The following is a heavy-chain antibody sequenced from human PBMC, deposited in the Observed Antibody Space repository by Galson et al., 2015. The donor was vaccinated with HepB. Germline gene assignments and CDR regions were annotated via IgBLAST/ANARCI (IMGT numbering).Heavy chain of an antibody. CDR1: GFTFSNYA. CDR3: AEDAAPGSGSRYFDD. V-gene: IGHV3-23*01. Sequence: SLRLSCAASGFTFSNYAITWVRQAPGQGLERVSAISDSGGSNYSADSVSGRFTFSRDNSKNTLYLQMNGLTADATAVYFCAEDAAPGSGSRYFDDWGQGTLVTVSS. CDR2: ISDSGGSN. J-gene: IGHJ4*02. D-gene: IGHD6-19*01.